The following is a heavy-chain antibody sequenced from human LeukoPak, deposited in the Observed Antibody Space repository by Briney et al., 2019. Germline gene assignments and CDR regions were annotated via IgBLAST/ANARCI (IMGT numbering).Heavy chain of an antibody. J-gene: IGHJ4*02. D-gene: IGHD2-2*01. CDR1: GFTFGSYG. CDR3: ARYCSSTSCSNFDY. CDR2: IWYDGSNK. V-gene: IGHV3-33*01. Sequence: GGSLRLSCAASGFTFGSYGMHWVRQAPGKGLEWVAVIWYDGSNKYYADSVKGRFTISRDNSKNTLYLQMNSLRAEDTAVYYCARYCSSTSCSNFDYWGQGTLVTVSS.